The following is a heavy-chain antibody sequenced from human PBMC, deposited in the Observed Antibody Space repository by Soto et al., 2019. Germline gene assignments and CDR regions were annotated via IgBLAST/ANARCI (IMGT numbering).Heavy chain of an antibody. Sequence: QVQLQQWGAGLLKPSETLSLTCAVYGGSFSGYYWSWIRQPPGKGLEWIGEINHSGSTNYNPSLKIRVTISVDTSKNQFSLKLSSVTAADTAVYYCARGTTIWVLRSNWFDPWGQGTLVTVSS. CDR3: ARGTTIWVLRSNWFDP. V-gene: IGHV4-34*01. D-gene: IGHD3-9*01. CDR2: INHSGST. J-gene: IGHJ5*02. CDR1: GGSFSGYY.